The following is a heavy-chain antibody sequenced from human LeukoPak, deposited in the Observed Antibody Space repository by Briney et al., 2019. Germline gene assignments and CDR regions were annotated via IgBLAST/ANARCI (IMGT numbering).Heavy chain of an antibody. J-gene: IGHJ4*02. Sequence: SETLSLTCAVSGDSISSGGYAWTWIRQPPGKGLEWNGHTFSSGATTYNPSLKSRVTISVDTSRSQFSLNLSSVTAADTAVYSCARRSKNGYFLDSWGQGILVTVSS. D-gene: IGHD6-25*01. CDR1: GDSISSGGYA. CDR2: TFSSGAT. V-gene: IGHV4-61*08. CDR3: ARRSKNGYFLDS.